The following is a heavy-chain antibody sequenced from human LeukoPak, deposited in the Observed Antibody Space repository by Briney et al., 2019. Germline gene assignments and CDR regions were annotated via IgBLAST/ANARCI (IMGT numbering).Heavy chain of an antibody. D-gene: IGHD4-11*01. CDR1: GFTLDDYG. Sequence: GGSLRLSCAASGFTLDDYGMSWVRQAPGKGLEWVSGINWNGGNTGYVDSVKGRFTISRDNAKNSLYLQMNSLRVEDTALYYCARALSNYVDYYYYYYMDVWGKGTTVTVSS. CDR3: ARALSNYVDYYYYYYMDV. J-gene: IGHJ6*03. CDR2: INWNGGNT. V-gene: IGHV3-20*04.